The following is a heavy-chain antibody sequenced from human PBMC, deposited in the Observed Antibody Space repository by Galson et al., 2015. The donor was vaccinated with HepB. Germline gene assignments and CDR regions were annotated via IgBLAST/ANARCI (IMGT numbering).Heavy chain of an antibody. Sequence: SLRLSCAASGFSFSEAGIHWVRQAPGKGLEWVAVISYDGSNKYYADSVKGRFTISRDNFKNTLYLQMNSLRAEDTAVYYCARDRGSSSWTPLGYWGQGTLVTVSS. J-gene: IGHJ4*02. V-gene: IGHV3-30*19. CDR1: GFSFSEAG. CDR3: ARDRGSSSWTPLGY. D-gene: IGHD6-13*01. CDR2: ISYDGSNK.